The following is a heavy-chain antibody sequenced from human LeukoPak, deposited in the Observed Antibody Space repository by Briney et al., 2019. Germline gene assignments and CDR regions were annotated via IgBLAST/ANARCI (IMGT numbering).Heavy chain of an antibody. CDR3: ARIDYGDLDFDY. CDR2: IYHSGST. V-gene: IGHV4-34*01. D-gene: IGHD4-17*01. Sequence: PSETLSLTCAVYGGSFSGYYWSWIRQPPGKGLEWIGEIYHSGSTNYNPSLKSRVTISVDKSKNQFSLKLSSVTAADTAVYYCARIDYGDLDFDYWGQGTLVTVSS. CDR1: GGSFSGYY. J-gene: IGHJ4*02.